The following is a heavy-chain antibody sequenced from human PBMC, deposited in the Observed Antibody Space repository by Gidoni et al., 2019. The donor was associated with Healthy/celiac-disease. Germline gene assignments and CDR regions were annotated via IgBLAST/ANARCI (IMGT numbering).Heavy chain of an antibody. D-gene: IGHD1-26*01. CDR1: GCTFSSYS. CDR3: ASLIVGATTSRFFDY. Sequence: EVQLVESGGGLVKPGGSLRLSCAASGCTFSSYSMNWVRQAPGKGLEWVSSISSSSSYIYYADSVKGRFTISRDNAKNSLYLQMNSLRAEDTAVYYCASLIVGATTSRFFDYWGQGTLVTVSS. J-gene: IGHJ4*02. V-gene: IGHV3-21*01. CDR2: ISSSSSYI.